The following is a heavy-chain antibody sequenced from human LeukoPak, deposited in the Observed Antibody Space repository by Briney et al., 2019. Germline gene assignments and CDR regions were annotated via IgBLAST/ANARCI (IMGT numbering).Heavy chain of an antibody. CDR2: ISSNGGST. CDR3: AREPGTDYRKYYFDY. J-gene: IGHJ4*02. Sequence: PGGSLRLSCSASGFTFSSYAMLWVRQAPGKGLEYVSAISSNGGSTYYADSVKGRFTISRDNSKNTVYLQMDSLRAEDTAVYYCAREPGTDYRKYYFDYWGQGTLVTVSS. D-gene: IGHD3/OR15-3a*01. V-gene: IGHV3-64*04. CDR1: GFTFSSYA.